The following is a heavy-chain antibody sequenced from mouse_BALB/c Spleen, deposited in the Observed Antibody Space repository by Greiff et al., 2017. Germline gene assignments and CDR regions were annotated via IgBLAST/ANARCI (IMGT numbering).Heavy chain of an antibody. CDR3: ARSGGDYDGFDY. Sequence: VQLQESGAELVRPGTSVKISCKASGYTFTNYWLGWVKQRPGHGLEWIGDIYPGGGYTNYNEKFKGKATLTADTSSSTAYMQLSSLTSEDSAVYFCARSGGDYDGFDYWGQGTTLTVSS. D-gene: IGHD2-4*01. V-gene: IGHV1-63*02. CDR2: IYPGGGYT. J-gene: IGHJ2*01. CDR1: GYTFTNYW.